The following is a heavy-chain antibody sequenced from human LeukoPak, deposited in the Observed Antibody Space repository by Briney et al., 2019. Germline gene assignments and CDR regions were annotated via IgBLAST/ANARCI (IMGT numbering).Heavy chain of an antibody. J-gene: IGHJ4*02. Sequence: GGSLRLSCAASGFTFSGYLMHWVRQAPGKGLVWVSRINSDGSSTAYADSVKGRFTISRDNAKNSLYLQMHSLRDEDTAVYYCARDSSTSGWYRLNDYWGQGTLVTVSS. D-gene: IGHD6-19*01. V-gene: IGHV3-74*01. CDR3: ARDSSTSGWYRLNDY. CDR2: INSDGSST. CDR1: GFTFSGYL.